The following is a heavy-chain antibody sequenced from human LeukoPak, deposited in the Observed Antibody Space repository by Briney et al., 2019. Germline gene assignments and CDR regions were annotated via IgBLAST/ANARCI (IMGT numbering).Heavy chain of an antibody. CDR1: GGTFSSYA. Sequence: GASVKVSCKASGGTFSSYAISWVRQAPGQGLEWMGIINPSGGSTSYAQKFQGRVTMTRDMSTSTVYMELSSLRSEDTAVYYCARGNKDYGDYARGLSDYWGQGTLVTVSS. CDR3: ARGNKDYGDYARGLSDY. CDR2: INPSGGST. D-gene: IGHD4-17*01. J-gene: IGHJ4*02. V-gene: IGHV1-46*01.